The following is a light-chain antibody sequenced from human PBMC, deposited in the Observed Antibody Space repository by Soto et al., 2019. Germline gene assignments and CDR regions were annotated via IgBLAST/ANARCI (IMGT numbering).Light chain of an antibody. CDR2: KAS. CDR1: QSISAC. CDR3: HQYHSFFNYT. V-gene: IGKV1-5*03. J-gene: IGKJ2*01. Sequence: DIQMTQSPSTLSASVGDRVTITCRASQSISACLAWYQQKPGKAPKLLIYKASTLDSGVPSRFSGSGSGTEFTLPIISLQPDDFATYYCHQYHSFFNYTFGQGTKLEIK.